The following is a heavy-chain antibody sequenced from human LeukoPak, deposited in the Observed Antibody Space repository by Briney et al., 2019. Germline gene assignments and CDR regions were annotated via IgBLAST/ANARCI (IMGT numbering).Heavy chain of an antibody. Sequence: GGSLRLSCAASGFPFSSYAMNWVRQAPGRGLEWVSVIAGSDGFTQYADSVKGRFTISRDNSKNTVYLQMNRLRVEDTALYYCVRSLDYWGQGTLVTVSS. CDR3: VRSLDY. CDR1: GFPFSSYA. J-gene: IGHJ4*02. CDR2: IAGSDGFT. V-gene: IGHV3-23*01.